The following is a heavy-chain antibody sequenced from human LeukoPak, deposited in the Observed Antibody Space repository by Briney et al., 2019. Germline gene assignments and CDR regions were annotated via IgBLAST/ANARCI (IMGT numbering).Heavy chain of an antibody. J-gene: IGHJ3*02. CDR1: GYEFSSYG. Sequence: ASVNVSCKASGYEFSSYGISWVRQAPVQGLEWMGWISAYNGKTKYAEKFQGRLTMTTETSTSIAYMELRSLTSGDTAVYYCAKDSPRDDYVRGSYRYSRRGLDIWGQGTLVTASS. CDR3: AKDSPRDDYVRGSYRYSRRGLDI. V-gene: IGHV1-18*01. D-gene: IGHD3-16*02. CDR2: ISAYNGKT.